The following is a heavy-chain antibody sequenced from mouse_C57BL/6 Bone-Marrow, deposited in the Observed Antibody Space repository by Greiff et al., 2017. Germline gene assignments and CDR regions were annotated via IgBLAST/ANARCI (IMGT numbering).Heavy chain of an antibody. D-gene: IGHD1-1*01. Sequence: QVQLQQPGAELVKPGASVKLSCKASGYTFTSYWMQWVKQRPGQGLEWIGEIDPSDSYTNYNQKFKGKATLTVDTSSSTAYMQLSSLTSEDSAVYYCAQGENYYGSSYFDYWGQGTTLTVSS. CDR2: IDPSDSYT. V-gene: IGHV1-50*01. CDR1: GYTFTSYW. J-gene: IGHJ2*01. CDR3: AQGENYYGSSYFDY.